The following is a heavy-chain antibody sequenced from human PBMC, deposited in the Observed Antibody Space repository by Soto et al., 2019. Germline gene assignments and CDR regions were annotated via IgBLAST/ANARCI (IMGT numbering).Heavy chain of an antibody. CDR2: ISGSGGTT. CDR3: AKAVSASGLAD. Sequence: GGSLRLSCAASGFTFSSYAMSWVRQAPGQGLEWVSGISGSGGTTYYADSVKGRFTISRDNSKNTLYLQMNSLRVEDTAVYYCAKAVSASGLADWGQGTLVTVSS. CDR1: GFTFSSYA. V-gene: IGHV3-23*01. D-gene: IGHD2-15*01. J-gene: IGHJ4*02.